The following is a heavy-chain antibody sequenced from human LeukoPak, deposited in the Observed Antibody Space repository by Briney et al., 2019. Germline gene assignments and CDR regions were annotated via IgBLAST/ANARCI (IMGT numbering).Heavy chain of an antibody. J-gene: IGHJ6*02. CDR1: GYTFTSYG. CDR3: ARDAPIAAAGTYYYYGMDV. D-gene: IGHD6-13*01. CDR2: ISVYNGNT. V-gene: IGHV1-18*01. Sequence: ASVKVSCKASGYTFTSYGISWVRQAPGQGLEWMGWISVYNGNTNYAQKLQGRVTMTTDTSTSTAYMELRSLRSDDTAVYYCARDAPIAAAGTYYYYGMDVWGQGTTVTVSS.